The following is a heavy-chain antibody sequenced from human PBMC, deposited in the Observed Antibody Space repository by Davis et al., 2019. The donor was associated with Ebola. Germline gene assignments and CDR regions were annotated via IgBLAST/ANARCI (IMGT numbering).Heavy chain of an antibody. CDR1: GFTLTSYA. Sequence: GESPKTPCAAPGFTLTSYAMHRVRQAPGQRPEWMGWINAGNGNTKYSQKLQGRVPTTRDTSARTAYMELSSLRSEDTAVYYCARLYGMDVWGQGTTVTVSS. CDR3: ARLYGMDV. J-gene: IGHJ6*02. CDR2: INAGNGNT. V-gene: IGHV1-3*01.